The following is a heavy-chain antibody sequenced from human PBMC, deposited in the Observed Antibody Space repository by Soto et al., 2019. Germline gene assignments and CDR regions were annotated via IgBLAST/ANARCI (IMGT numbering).Heavy chain of an antibody. Sequence: PGESLRLSCAASGFTFSSYGMHWVRQAPGKGLEWVAVISYDGSNKYYADSVKGRFTISRDNSKNTLYLQMNSLRAEDTAVYYCAKERLVLLWFGEFDYWGQGT. CDR1: GFTFSSYG. CDR3: AKERLVLLWFGEFDY. CDR2: ISYDGSNK. D-gene: IGHD3-10*01. J-gene: IGHJ4*02. V-gene: IGHV3-30*18.